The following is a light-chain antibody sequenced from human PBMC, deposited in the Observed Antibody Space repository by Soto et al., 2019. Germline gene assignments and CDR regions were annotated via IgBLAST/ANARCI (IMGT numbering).Light chain of an antibody. CDR1: QSISFY. CDR2: DAS. J-gene: IGKJ1*01. V-gene: IGKV1-5*01. Sequence: IQMSRSPATLYASVSYRVIITCLSSQSISFYLAWYQQKPGKAPKVLIWDASTLQRGVPSRFSGSGSGTEFTLTISSLHPDDFATYYCPQYNAYSTWTFGQGTKADIK. CDR3: PQYNAYSTWT.